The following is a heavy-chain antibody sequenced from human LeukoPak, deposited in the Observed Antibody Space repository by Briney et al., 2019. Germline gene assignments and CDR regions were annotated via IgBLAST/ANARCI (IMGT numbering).Heavy chain of an antibody. CDR2: LSGSGTNT. D-gene: IGHD2-2*01. CDR3: ANAPANYWYFDL. CDR1: GFTFSSYA. V-gene: IGHV3-23*01. Sequence: GGSLRLSCAASGFTFSSYAMSWVRQAPGKGLEWVSTLSGSGTNTYYGDSVKGRFAISRDNSKNTLYLQMNSLRAEDTAVYYCANAPANYWYFDLWGRGTLVTVSS. J-gene: IGHJ2*01.